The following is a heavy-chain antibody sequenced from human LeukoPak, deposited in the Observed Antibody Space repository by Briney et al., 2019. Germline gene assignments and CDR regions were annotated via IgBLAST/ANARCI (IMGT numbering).Heavy chain of an antibody. CDR3: ARDPNGDYVGAFDF. CDR1: GFTFSKYA. CDR2: IRGSGDGT. D-gene: IGHD4-17*01. J-gene: IGHJ3*01. V-gene: IGHV3-23*01. Sequence: GGSLRLSCAASGFTFSKYAMMWARQAPGKGLEWVSAIRGSGDGTEYADSVRGRFTISRDNSKNTLYLQMNTLRAEDTAVYYCARDPNGDYVGAFDFWGRGTMVTVS.